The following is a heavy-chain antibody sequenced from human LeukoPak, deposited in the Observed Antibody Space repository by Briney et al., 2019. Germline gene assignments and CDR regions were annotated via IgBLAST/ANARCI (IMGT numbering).Heavy chain of an antibody. CDR3: ARIRGLRAPGY. CDR2: IYYSGST. J-gene: IGHJ4*02. V-gene: IGHV4-39*07. D-gene: IGHD3-10*01. Sequence: SETLSLTCTVSGGSISSSSYYWGWIRQPPGKGLEWIGSIYYSGSTYYNPSLKSRVTISVDTSKNQFSLKLSSVTAADTAVYYCARIRGLRAPGYWGQGTLVTVSS. CDR1: GGSISSSSYY.